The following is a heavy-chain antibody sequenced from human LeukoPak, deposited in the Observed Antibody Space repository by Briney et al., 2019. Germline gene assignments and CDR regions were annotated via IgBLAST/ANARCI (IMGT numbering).Heavy chain of an antibody. CDR3: ASEGKQQLAYYSDY. Sequence: SETLSLTCAVYGGSFSSYYSSWIRQPPGKGLEWIVDINHSGSTNYNPSLERRVTISVDTSKNQFTLKLSSVTAADTAVYYCASEGKQQLAYYSDYWGQGTLVTVSS. CDR1: GGSFSSYY. V-gene: IGHV4-34*01. J-gene: IGHJ4*02. CDR2: INHSGST. D-gene: IGHD6-13*01.